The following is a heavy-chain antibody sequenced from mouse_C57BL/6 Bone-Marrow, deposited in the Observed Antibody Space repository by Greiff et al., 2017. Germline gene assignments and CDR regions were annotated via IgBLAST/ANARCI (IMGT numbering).Heavy chain of an antibody. CDR3: ARGYYGSSYYAMDY. CDR1: GYTFTSYG. CDR2: IYPRSGNT. V-gene: IGHV1-81*01. D-gene: IGHD1-1*01. J-gene: IGHJ4*01. Sequence: QVQLQQSGAELASPGASVKLSCKASGYTFTSYGISWVKQRTGQGLEWIGEIYPRSGNTYYNEKFKGKATLTADKSSSTAYMELRSLTSEDSAVYFCARGYYGSSYYAMDYWGQGTSVTVSS.